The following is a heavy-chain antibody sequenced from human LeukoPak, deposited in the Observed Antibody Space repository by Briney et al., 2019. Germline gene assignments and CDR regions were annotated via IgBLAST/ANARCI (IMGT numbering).Heavy chain of an antibody. CDR3: ARGSIPWQLVHSNFDY. CDR2: MNPNSGNT. J-gene: IGHJ4*02. D-gene: IGHD6-6*01. CDR1: GYTFTSYD. Sequence: ASVKVSCKASGYTFTSYDINWVRQATGQGLEWMGWMNPNSGNTGYAQKFQGRVTMTRNTSISTAYMELSSLRSDDTAVYYCARGSIPWQLVHSNFDYWGQGTLVTVSS. V-gene: IGHV1-8*01.